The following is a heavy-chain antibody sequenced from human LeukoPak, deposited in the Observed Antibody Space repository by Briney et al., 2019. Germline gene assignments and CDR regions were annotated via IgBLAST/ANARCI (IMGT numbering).Heavy chain of an antibody. CDR1: GGSIGNYY. CDR2: FYYSGST. J-gene: IGHJ6*02. CDR3: ARDRSSSFNSAGGMDV. Sequence: SGTLSLTCTVSGGSIGNYYWNWIRQPPGKGLEWIGYFYYSGSTNYNPSLKSRVTISVDTSKNQFSLKVRSVTAADTAVYYCARDRSSSFNSAGGMDVWGQGTTVTVSS. V-gene: IGHV4-59*01. D-gene: IGHD6-13*01.